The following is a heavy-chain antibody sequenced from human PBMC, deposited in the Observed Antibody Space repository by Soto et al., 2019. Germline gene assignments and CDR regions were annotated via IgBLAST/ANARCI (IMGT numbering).Heavy chain of an antibody. J-gene: IGHJ6*02. V-gene: IGHV1-2*04. CDR1: GYSFSDYH. Sequence: ASVKVSCKASGYSFSDYHIHWVRQAPGQGLEWLGRINPKSGGTSSAQKFQGWVTMTRDTSISIAYMELTRLRSDDTAVYFCARGHSTDCSNGVCSFFYNHEMDVWGQGTTVTVSS. CDR2: INPKSGGT. CDR3: ARGHSTDCSNGVCSFFYNHEMDV. D-gene: IGHD2-8*01.